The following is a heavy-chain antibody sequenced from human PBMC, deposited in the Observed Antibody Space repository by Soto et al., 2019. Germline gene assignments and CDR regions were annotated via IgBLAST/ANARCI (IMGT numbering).Heavy chain of an antibody. D-gene: IGHD3-9*01. CDR1: VLIFAKYA. J-gene: IGHJ5*02. CDR2: IDKEGVGT. V-gene: IGHV3-23*01. CDR3: AKDPSTGPPDA. Sequence: GWYLRLSCVPPVLIFAKYAMNWFRQAPVKGLEWVSTIDKEGVGTHYVDSVKGRLTISRDNSMKTLYLQMNSLRADDTAIYYCAKDPSTGPPDAWGLGILLT.